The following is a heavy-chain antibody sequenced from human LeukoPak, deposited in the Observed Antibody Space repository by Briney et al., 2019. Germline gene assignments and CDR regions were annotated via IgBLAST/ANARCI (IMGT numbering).Heavy chain of an antibody. V-gene: IGHV3-74*01. D-gene: IGHD2-8*01. CDR3: ARDLRLI. CDR2: INGDGSST. Sequence: QPGGSLRLSCAASGFTFSSYWMHWVRQAPGKGLVWVSRINGDGSSTNYADSVRGRFTISRDNAKNSLYLQMNSLRDEDTAVYYCARDLRLIWGQGTLVTVSS. J-gene: IGHJ4*02. CDR1: GFTFSSYW.